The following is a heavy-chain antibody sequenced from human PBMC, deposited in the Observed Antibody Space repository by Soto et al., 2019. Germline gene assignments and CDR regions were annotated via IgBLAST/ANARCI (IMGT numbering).Heavy chain of an antibody. CDR1: GFTFCDYS. CDR2: ISWNSGSR. Sequence: EVQLVESGGGLVQPGRSLRLYCAASGFTFCDYSMRMVRQAPGKGLEWVSGISWNSGSRGYADSVKGRFTISRDNPKNPLDVQMNSLGAGDPALYYCAKAGIYDFWCGPDAFDIWGQGTMVNVSS. V-gene: IGHV3-9*01. J-gene: IGHJ3*02. D-gene: IGHD3-3*01. CDR3: AKAGIYDFWCGPDAFDI.